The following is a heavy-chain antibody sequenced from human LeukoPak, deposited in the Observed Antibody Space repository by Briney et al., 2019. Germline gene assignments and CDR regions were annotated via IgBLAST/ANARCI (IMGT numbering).Heavy chain of an antibody. V-gene: IGHV3-23*01. D-gene: IGHD1-26*01. CDR3: AKSELLPIPHNFDY. CDR2: ISGSGYTT. J-gene: IGHJ4*02. Sequence: QSGGSLRLSCAASGNYWMHWVRQAPGKGLEWVSAISGSGYTTDYADSVKGRFTMSRDNSKNTLYLQMNSLRAEDTALYYCAKSELLPIPHNFDYWGQGTLVTVSS. CDR1: GNYW.